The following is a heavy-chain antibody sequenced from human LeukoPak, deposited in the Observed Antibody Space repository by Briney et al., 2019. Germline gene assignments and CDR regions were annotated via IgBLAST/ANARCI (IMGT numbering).Heavy chain of an antibody. CDR1: GFTFRSYW. CDR2: INQGGSVK. J-gene: IGHJ5*01. CDR3: ARRYGSGSYLDRFDS. Sequence: PGGSLRLSCAASGFTFRSYWMSWVRQAPGKGLEWVANINQGGSVKYYVDSVKGRFTISRDDAKNSLYVQMNSLRDEDTAVYYCARRYGSGSYLDRFDSWGQGTLVTVSS. V-gene: IGHV3-7*01. D-gene: IGHD3-10*01.